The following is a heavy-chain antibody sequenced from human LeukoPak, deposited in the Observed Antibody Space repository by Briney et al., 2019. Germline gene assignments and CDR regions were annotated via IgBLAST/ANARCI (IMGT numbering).Heavy chain of an antibody. CDR1: GFTFDDYA. Sequence: HPGGSLRLSCAASGFTFDDYAMHWVRQAPGKGLEWVSGISWNSGSIGYADSVKGRFTISRDNAKNSLYLQMNSLRAEDTALYYCAKDSSGYYYDGMDVWGQGTTATVSS. J-gene: IGHJ6*02. CDR3: AKDSSGYYYDGMDV. V-gene: IGHV3-9*01. D-gene: IGHD3-22*01. CDR2: ISWNSGSI.